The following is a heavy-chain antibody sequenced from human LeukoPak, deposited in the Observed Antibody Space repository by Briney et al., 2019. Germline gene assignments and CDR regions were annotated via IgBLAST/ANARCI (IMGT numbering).Heavy chain of an antibody. CDR2: ISYDGTNK. Sequence: GGSLRLSCAASGFTFSNYGMHWVRQAPGKGLEWVAVISYDGTNKYYADSVKGRFTISRDNSKNTLYLQMNSLRAEDTAVYFCAKDHCSGDSCRVVDYWGQGTLVTVSS. CDR1: GFTFSNYG. J-gene: IGHJ4*02. V-gene: IGHV3-30*18. CDR3: AKDHCSGDSCRVVDY. D-gene: IGHD2-15*01.